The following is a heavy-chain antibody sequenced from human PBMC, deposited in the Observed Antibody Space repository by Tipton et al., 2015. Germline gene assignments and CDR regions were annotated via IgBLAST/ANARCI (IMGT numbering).Heavy chain of an antibody. Sequence: LRLSCAVYGGSFSGYYWSWIRQTPGEGLEWIGEINDSGSTNYNPSLKTRVTISGDTSKNQFSLELNSVTAADTAVYYCARERENSYGSFDHWGQGSLVTVSS. V-gene: IGHV4-34*01. J-gene: IGHJ4*02. D-gene: IGHD3-16*01. CDR2: INDSGST. CDR1: GGSFSGYY. CDR3: ARERENSYGSFDH.